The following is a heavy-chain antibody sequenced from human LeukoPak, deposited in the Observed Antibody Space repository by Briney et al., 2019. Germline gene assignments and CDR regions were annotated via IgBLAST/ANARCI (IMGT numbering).Heavy chain of an antibody. CDR1: GFRASDYY. D-gene: IGHD2-15*01. CDR3: ARDRAATQDWVEFDP. J-gene: IGHJ5*02. Sequence: PGGSLRLSCAVSGFRASDYYMSRVRQAPGKGLEWVALIRGSGDTFYGDSVKGRFTISRDDSKNTVYLRMNSLRVEDTAVYFCARDRAATQDWVEFDPWGQGTLVTVSS. V-gene: IGHV3-66*03. CDR2: IRGSGDT.